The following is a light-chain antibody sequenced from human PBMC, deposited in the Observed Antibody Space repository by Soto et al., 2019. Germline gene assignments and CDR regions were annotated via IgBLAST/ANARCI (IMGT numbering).Light chain of an antibody. J-gene: IGKJ1*01. CDR1: QGISSW. Sequence: DIQMTQSPSSVSASVGDRVTITCRASQGISSWLAWYQQKPGKAPKLLIFAASSLQSGVPSRFSGSGSGTEFTLTISNLQPDDFASYYCQQYKSYSWTFGQGTKVDIK. V-gene: IGKV1-12*01. CDR3: QQYKSYSWT. CDR2: AAS.